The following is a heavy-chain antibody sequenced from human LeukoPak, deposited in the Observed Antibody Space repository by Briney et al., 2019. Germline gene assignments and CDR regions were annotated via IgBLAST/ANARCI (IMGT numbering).Heavy chain of an antibody. CDR3: ARRGTPYYYYYMDV. D-gene: IGHD3-16*01. J-gene: IGHJ6*03. CDR2: IYSSGST. Sequence: PSETLSLTCTVFGGSINTYYWSWIRQSPGKGLEFIGYIYSSGSTGYNPSLKSRVVISIDTSKSQFSLKMNSVTAADTAVYYCARRGTPYYYYYMDVWGKGTTVTVSS. CDR1: GGSINTYY. V-gene: IGHV4-59*08.